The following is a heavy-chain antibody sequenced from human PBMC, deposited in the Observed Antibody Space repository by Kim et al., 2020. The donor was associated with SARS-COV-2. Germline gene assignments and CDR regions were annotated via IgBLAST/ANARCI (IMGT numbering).Heavy chain of an antibody. CDR3: ASSLPGGRRYSQY. Sequence: GGSLRLSCAASGFRFSTYWMSWVRQAPGKGLEWVASIKQDGSEELYVDSVKGRFAISRDNAKNSVHLQMNSLRAEETAVDYCASSLPGGRRYSQYWGQGT. CDR1: GFRFSTYW. J-gene: IGHJ4*02. V-gene: IGHV3-7*03. CDR2: IKQDGSEE. D-gene: IGHD1-1*01.